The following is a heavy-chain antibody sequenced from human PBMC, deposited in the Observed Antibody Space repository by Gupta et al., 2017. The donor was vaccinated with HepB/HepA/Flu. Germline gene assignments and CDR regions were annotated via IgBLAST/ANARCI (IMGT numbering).Heavy chain of an antibody. D-gene: IGHD5-12*01. CDR3: ATDFYGGNDDRALDY. CDR2: INHNGAYT. Sequence: EVHLVASGGGLVQPGGSLRLSCVPSDFPFSSTPMHWVRQATGKGLEFVAAINHNGAYTWYANYVKGRFTISRDNSRNTLYLQMGSMRGEDMGVYDCATDFYGGNDDRALDYWGQGTRGTVSS. V-gene: IGHV3-64*01. CDR1: DFPFSSTP. J-gene: IGHJ4*02.